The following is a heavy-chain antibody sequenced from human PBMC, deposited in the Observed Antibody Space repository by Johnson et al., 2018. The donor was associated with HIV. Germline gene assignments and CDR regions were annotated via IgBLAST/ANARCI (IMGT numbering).Heavy chain of an antibody. CDR1: GFRFEDYG. Sequence: QVQLVESGGAVVRPGGSLRLSCVGSGFRFEDYGMNWVRQTPGKGLEWVAVISYDGSNKYYADSVKGRFTISRDNYKDTLYLQMNSLRAEDTAVYYCARGDYDILTGYAFDIWGQGTMVTVSS. CDR3: ARGDYDILTGYAFDI. CDR2: ISYDGSNK. V-gene: IGHV3-30*03. D-gene: IGHD3-9*01. J-gene: IGHJ3*02.